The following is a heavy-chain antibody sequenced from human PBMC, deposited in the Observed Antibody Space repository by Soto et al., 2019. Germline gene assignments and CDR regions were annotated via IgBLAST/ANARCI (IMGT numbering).Heavy chain of an antibody. CDR3: ARTDFWTGYKASDV. V-gene: IGHV5-10-1*01. J-gene: IGHJ6*02. CDR1: GYSFTSYW. D-gene: IGHD3-3*01. CDR2: IDPSDSDT. Sequence: GESLKISCNGSGYSFTSYWISWVLQLPGKGLEWLGRIDPSDSDTNYSPSFQGHVTISADKSISTAYLQWSSLKASDTAMYYCARTDFWTGYKASDVWGQGTTVTVSS.